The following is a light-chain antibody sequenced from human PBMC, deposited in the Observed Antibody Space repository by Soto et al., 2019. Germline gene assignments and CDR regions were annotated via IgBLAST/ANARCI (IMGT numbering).Light chain of an antibody. CDR3: QQRGSWPPAWT. CDR2: ESS. CDR1: QSVSSY. Sequence: EIVLTQSPATLSLSPGERVTLSCRASQSVSSYLAWYQQKPGQAPRLLIYESSTRATGIPARFSGSGSGTDFTLTISSLEPDDFAVYYCQQRGSWPPAWTFGQGTKVEV. J-gene: IGKJ1*01. V-gene: IGKV3-11*01.